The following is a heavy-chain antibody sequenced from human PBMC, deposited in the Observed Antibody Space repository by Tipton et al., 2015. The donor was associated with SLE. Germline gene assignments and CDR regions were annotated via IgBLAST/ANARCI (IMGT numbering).Heavy chain of an antibody. CDR3: ARGGSTSPADL. CDR2: LYYRGRT. CDR1: GGSIETYY. Sequence: PGLVKPSETLSLTCSVPGGSIETYYWSWIRQPPGKGLEWIGYLYYRGRTNYNPSLKSRVTISLDTSKNQFSLNLTSVTAADAAVYYCARGGSTSPADLWGQGTPVSVSS. J-gene: IGHJ5*02. D-gene: IGHD2-2*01. V-gene: IGHV4-59*01.